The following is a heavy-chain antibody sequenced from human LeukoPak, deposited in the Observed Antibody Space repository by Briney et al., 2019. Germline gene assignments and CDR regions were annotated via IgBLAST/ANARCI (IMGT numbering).Heavy chain of an antibody. CDR1: GFTFKNYG. J-gene: IGHJ4*02. Sequence: PGGSLRLSCAASGFTFKNYGMLWVRQAPGKGLEWVAFIRYDGSNKYYADSVKGRFTISRDNSKNTLYLQMNSLRAEDTALYYCVKDNPLDYWGQGTLVIVSS. D-gene: IGHD1-14*01. CDR3: VKDNPLDY. CDR2: IRYDGSNK. V-gene: IGHV3-30*02.